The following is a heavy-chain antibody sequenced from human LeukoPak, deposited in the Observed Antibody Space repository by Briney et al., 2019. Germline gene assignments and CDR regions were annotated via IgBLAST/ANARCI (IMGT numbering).Heavy chain of an antibody. J-gene: IGHJ4*02. V-gene: IGHV1-2*02. CDR3: ARDLVVPYYDFWSEDRYYFDY. CDR2: INPNSGDT. D-gene: IGHD3-3*01. Sequence: ASVKVSCKASGYTFSGYYLHWVRQAPGQGLEWMGWINPNSGDTNHAQKFQGRVTLTRDTSISTAYMELSRLRSDDTAVYYCARDLVVPYYDFWSEDRYYFDYWGQGTLVTVSS. CDR1: GYTFSGYY.